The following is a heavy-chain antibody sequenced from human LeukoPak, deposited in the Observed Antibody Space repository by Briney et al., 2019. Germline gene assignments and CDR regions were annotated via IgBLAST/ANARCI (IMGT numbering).Heavy chain of an antibody. Sequence: ASVKVSCKASGYTFTGYYMHWVRQAPGQGLEWMGWINPNSGGTNYAQKFQGWVTMTRDTSISTAYMELSRLRSDDTAVYYCARDLAWGADLMGPTDDWLDPWGQGTLVTVSS. D-gene: IGHD1-26*01. CDR1: GYTFTGYY. J-gene: IGHJ5*02. CDR2: INPNSGGT. V-gene: IGHV1-2*04. CDR3: ARDLAWGADLMGPTDDWLDP.